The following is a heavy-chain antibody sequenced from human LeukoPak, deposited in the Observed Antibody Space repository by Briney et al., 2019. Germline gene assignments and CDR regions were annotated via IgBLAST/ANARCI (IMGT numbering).Heavy chain of an antibody. CDR3: ATVSGGSYYGAFDI. V-gene: IGHV1-24*01. CDR2: FDPEDGET. D-gene: IGHD1-26*01. J-gene: IGHJ3*02. Sequence: ASVKVSCKVSGYTLTELSMHWVRQAPGKGLEWMGGFDPEDGETIYAQKFQGRVTMTEDTSTDTAYMEPSSLRSEDTAVYYCATVSGGSYYGAFDIWGQGTMVTVSS. CDR1: GYTLTELS.